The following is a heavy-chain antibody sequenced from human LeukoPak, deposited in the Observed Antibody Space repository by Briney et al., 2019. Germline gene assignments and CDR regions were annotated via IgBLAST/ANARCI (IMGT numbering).Heavy chain of an antibody. V-gene: IGHV4-61*01. J-gene: IGHJ6*02. CDR3: ARHEMGSSGWVQGYGMDV. CDR1: GGSISSGSYY. Sequence: PSETLSLTCTVSGGSISSGSYYWSWIRQPPGKGLEWIGYIYYSGSTNYNPSLKSRVTISVDTSKNQFSLKLSSVTAADTAVYYCARHEMGSSGWVQGYGMDVWGQGTTVTVSS. D-gene: IGHD6-19*01. CDR2: IYYSGST.